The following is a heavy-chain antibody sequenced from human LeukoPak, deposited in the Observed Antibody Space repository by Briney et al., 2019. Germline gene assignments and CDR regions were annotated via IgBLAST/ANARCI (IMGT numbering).Heavy chain of an antibody. CDR2: INHSGTT. J-gene: IGHJ3*02. Sequence: PSETLSLTCAVYGGSFSAYYWSWFRQPPGRGLEWIGEINHSGTTNYNPSLKSRVTISADTSKNQFSLKLISVTAADTAVYYCARDRRESTKPNDAFDIWGQGTMVTVSS. CDR1: GGSFSAYY. D-gene: IGHD1-1*01. V-gene: IGHV4-34*01. CDR3: ARDRRESTKPNDAFDI.